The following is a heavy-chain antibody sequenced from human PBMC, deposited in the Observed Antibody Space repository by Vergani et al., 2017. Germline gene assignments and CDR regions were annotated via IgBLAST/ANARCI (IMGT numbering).Heavy chain of an antibody. J-gene: IGHJ4*02. D-gene: IGHD3-10*01. Sequence: EVHLVESGGDLVQPGGSLRLSCVTSGFIFRESWMSWVRQAPGKGLEWVANIKEDGSKKNYIDSAKGRFTISRDNAKNSVYRQMNSLKVEDTAVYYCARDGRGGYLDSWGQGTLVPVSS. V-gene: IGHV3-7*01. CDR1: GFIFRESW. CDR3: ARDGRGGYLDS. CDR2: IKEDGSKK.